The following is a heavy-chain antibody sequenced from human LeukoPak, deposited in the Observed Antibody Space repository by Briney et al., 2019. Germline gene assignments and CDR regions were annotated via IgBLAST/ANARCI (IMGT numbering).Heavy chain of an antibody. D-gene: IGHD2-2*01. CDR2: IIPIFGTA. CDR1: GGTFSSYA. CDR3: ARWGLLGYCSSTSCYAVDNWFDP. Sequence: SVKVSCKASGGTFSSYAISWVRQAPGQGLEWMGGIIPIFGTANHAQKFQGRVTITADKSTSTAYMELSSLRSEDTAVYYCARWGLLGYCSSTSCYAVDNWFDPWGQGTLVTVSS. J-gene: IGHJ5*02. V-gene: IGHV1-69*06.